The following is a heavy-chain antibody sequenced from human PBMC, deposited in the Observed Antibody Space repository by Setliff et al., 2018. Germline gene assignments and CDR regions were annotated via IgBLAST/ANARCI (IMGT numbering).Heavy chain of an antibody. CDR2: SGTA. CDR3: ARASSGWYSAYYYYMDV. J-gene: IGHJ6*03. D-gene: IGHD6-19*01. V-gene: IGHV4-39*07. Sequence: SETLSLTCTVSGGSMRSISYYWGWVRQPPGKGLEFIGYSGTANYSPSLRSRLTISVDTSKNQFSPKLRSVTAADTAVYYCARASSGWYSAYYYYMDVWGKGTTVTVSS. CDR1: GGSMRSISYY.